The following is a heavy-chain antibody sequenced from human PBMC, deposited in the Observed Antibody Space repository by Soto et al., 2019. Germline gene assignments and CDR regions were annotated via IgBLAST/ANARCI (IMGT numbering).Heavy chain of an antibody. V-gene: IGHV4-59*01. CDR1: GGSMSDYY. CDR3: ARGAGSSSYHYDSHEH. Sequence: SETLSLTCSVSGGSMSDYYWSWIRRPPGKGLEWIGYISYSGSTNYNPSLERRVTISVDKSKTHFSLKVRSVTAADTAMYYCARGAGSSSYHYDSHEHWGRVILVPVS. J-gene: IGHJ1*01. D-gene: IGHD3-22*01. CDR2: ISYSGST.